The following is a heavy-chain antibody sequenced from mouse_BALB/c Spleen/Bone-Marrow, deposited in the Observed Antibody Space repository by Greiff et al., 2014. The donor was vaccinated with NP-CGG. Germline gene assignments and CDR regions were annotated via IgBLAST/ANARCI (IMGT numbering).Heavy chain of an antibody. J-gene: IGHJ3*01. Sequence: EVQLQQSGAELVKPGASVKLSCTASGFNIKDTYMHWVRQRPEQGLEWIGRIDPANGNTKYDPKFQGKATLTADTSSNTAYLQLSSLTSEDTAVYYCAAYYYGNSQFAYWGQGTLVTVSA. V-gene: IGHV14-3*02. CDR3: AAYYYGNSQFAY. D-gene: IGHD1-1*01. CDR1: GFNIKDTY. CDR2: IDPANGNT.